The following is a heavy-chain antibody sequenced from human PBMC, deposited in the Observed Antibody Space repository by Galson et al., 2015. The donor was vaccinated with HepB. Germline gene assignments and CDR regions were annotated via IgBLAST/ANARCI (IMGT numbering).Heavy chain of an antibody. Sequence: SVKVSCKASGYTFTNYGISWVRQAPGQGLEWMGWISGYNASTYYAQKLQGRVTMTTDTSTSTAYMELRSLRSDDTAVYYCARDWNFDSSGYYSRVHFDYWGRGTLVTVSS. V-gene: IGHV1-18*01. CDR1: GYTFTNYG. D-gene: IGHD3-22*01. CDR3: ARDWNFDSSGYYSRVHFDY. J-gene: IGHJ4*02. CDR2: ISGYNAST.